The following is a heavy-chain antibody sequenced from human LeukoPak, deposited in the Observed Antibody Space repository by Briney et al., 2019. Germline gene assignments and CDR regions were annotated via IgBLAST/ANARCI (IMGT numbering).Heavy chain of an antibody. CDR3: ARDLDDYYDSSGYPY. CDR1: GYTFTSYG. Sequence: ASVKVSCKASGYTFTSYGIRWVRQAPGQGLEWMGWISAYNGNTNYAQKLQGRVTMTTDTSTSTAYMELRSLRSDDTAVYYCARDLDDYYDSSGYPYWGQGTLVTVSS. V-gene: IGHV1-18*01. D-gene: IGHD3-22*01. J-gene: IGHJ4*02. CDR2: ISAYNGNT.